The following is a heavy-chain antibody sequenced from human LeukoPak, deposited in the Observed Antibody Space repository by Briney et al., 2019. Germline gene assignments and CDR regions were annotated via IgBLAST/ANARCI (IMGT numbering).Heavy chain of an antibody. CDR2: IIPIFGTA. J-gene: IGHJ3*02. D-gene: IGHD2-2*01. V-gene: IGHV1-69*13. CDR1: GYTFTSFD. CDR3: ARGPHVYQLLPPSFDI. Sequence: ASVKVSCKASGYTFTSFDINWVRQAPGQGLEWMGGIIPIFGTANYAQKFQGRVTITADESTSTAYMELSSLRSEDTAVYYCARGPHVYQLLPPSFDIWGQGTMVTVSS.